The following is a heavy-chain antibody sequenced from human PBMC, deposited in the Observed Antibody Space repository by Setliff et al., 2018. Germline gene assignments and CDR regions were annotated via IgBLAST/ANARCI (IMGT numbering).Heavy chain of an antibody. J-gene: IGHJ4*02. Sequence: KTSETLSLTCTVSGGSIRSSSYHWAWIRQPPGKGLEWIGSIYHSGSTSYNPSLKSRVTISLDTSKSQFFLKLSSLTAADTAVYFCARDVQIWFGDLLMYFDSWGQGTLVTVSS. CDR2: IYHSGST. CDR1: GGSIRSSSYH. D-gene: IGHD3-10*01. CDR3: ARDVQIWFGDLLMYFDS. V-gene: IGHV4-39*07.